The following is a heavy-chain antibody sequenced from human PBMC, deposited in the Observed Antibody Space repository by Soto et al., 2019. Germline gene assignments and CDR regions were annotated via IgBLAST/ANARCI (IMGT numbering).Heavy chain of an antibody. Sequence: GGSLRLSCVASGFTFSNYGMHWVRQAPGKGLEWVAVVSYDGDNKYYADSVKGRFTISRDNSKNTLYLQMNSLRPEDTAVYSCAKAPGSRLPGYYYGMDVWGQGTAVTVS. J-gene: IGHJ6*02. D-gene: IGHD3-10*01. CDR3: AKAPGSRLPGYYYGMDV. CDR2: VSYDGDNK. CDR1: GFTFSNYG. V-gene: IGHV3-30*18.